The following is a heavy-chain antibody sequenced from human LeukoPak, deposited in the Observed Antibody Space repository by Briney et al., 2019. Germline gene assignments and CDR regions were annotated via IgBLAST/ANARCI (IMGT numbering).Heavy chain of an antibody. CDR3: ARDDAYDSSGYYYALVDY. V-gene: IGHV1-18*01. CDR1: GYTFTSYG. D-gene: IGHD3-22*01. Sequence: ASVKVSCKASGYTFTSYGISWVRQAPGQGLEWMGWISAYNGNTNYAQKLQGRVTMTTDTSTSTAYMELRSLRSDDTAVYYCARDDAYDSSGYYYALVDYWGQGTLVLVSS. J-gene: IGHJ4*02. CDR2: ISAYNGNT.